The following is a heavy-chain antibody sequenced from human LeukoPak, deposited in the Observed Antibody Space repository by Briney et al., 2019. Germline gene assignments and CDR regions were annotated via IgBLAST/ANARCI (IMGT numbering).Heavy chain of an antibody. Sequence: PGGSLRLSCAASGFTFSSYEMNWVRQAPGKGLEWVSYISGSGRTMSYADSVKGRFTISRDNAKNSLYLQMNSLRAEDTAVYYCARGYVSLGYFDYWGQGTLVTVSS. CDR2: ISGSGRTM. D-gene: IGHD2-15*01. V-gene: IGHV3-48*03. CDR1: GFTFSSYE. CDR3: ARGYVSLGYFDY. J-gene: IGHJ4*02.